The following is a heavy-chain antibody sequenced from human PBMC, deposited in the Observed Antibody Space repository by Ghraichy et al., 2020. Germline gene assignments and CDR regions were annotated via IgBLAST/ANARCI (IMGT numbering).Heavy chain of an antibody. CDR3: SRRTYYYDPSCRFPVGYFQH. V-gene: IGHV4-39*01. D-gene: IGHD3-22*01. J-gene: IGHJ1*01. Sequence: SETLSLTCTVSGGSISSSSNYWGWIRQPPGKGLEWIGSIYYSGSTYYNPSLKSRVTISVDTSKTQFSLKMRTVTAADTAVYYCSRRTYYYDPSCRFPVGYFQHWGQGTLVTVSS. CDR1: GGSISSSSNY. CDR2: IYYSGST.